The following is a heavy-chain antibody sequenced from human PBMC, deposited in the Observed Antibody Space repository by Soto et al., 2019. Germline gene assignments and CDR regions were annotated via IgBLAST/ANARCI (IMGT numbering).Heavy chain of an antibody. V-gene: IGHV3-13*01. D-gene: IGHD2-8*02. CDR1: GFTFNNYD. CDR3: VRGVLGPGDYNDGMDV. J-gene: IGHJ6*02. Sequence: GGSLRLSCTASGFTFNNYDMHWVRQATGKGLEWLSGIGAAGDTYYPGAVNGRFTISRDNARSSLSLQMNSLSAADTAVYYCVRGVLGPGDYNDGMDVWGPGTTVTVSS. CDR2: IGAAGDT.